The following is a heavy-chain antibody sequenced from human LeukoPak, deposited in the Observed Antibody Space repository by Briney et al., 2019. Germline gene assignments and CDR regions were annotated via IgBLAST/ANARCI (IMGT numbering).Heavy chain of an antibody. D-gene: IGHD3-22*01. J-gene: IGHJ4*02. Sequence: GGSLRLSCTASGFTFSTCPLAWVRQAPGKGLEWVSAISGSGGSTYYADSVKGRFTISRDNSKNTLYLQMNSLRAEDTAVYYCAKGGSSGYYNFDYWGQGTLVTVSS. CDR1: GFTFSTCP. CDR3: AKGGSSGYYNFDY. V-gene: IGHV3-23*01. CDR2: ISGSGGST.